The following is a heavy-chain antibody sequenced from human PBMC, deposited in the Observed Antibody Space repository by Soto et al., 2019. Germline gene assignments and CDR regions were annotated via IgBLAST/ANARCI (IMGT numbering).Heavy chain of an antibody. J-gene: IGHJ4*02. D-gene: IGHD3-22*01. CDR2: ISYDGSNK. Sequence: GGSLRLSCAASGFTFSSYGMHWVRQAPGKGLEWVAVISYDGSNKYYADSVKGRFTISRANSKNTLYLQMNSLRAEDTAVYYCAKDRDYYDSSGPAFDYWGQGTLVTVSS. CDR1: GFTFSSYG. CDR3: AKDRDYYDSSGPAFDY. V-gene: IGHV3-30*18.